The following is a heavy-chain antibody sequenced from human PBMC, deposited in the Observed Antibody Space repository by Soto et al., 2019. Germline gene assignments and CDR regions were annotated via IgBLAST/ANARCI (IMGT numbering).Heavy chain of an antibody. V-gene: IGHV3-15*01. J-gene: IGHJ4*02. CDR1: GFTFTDAW. Sequence: GGSLRLSCAASGFTFTDAWMNWVRQAPGKGLEWVGHIKSQIDGGTTDTAAALDGRVTISRDDSKNMVYLQMNRLITDDTAVYYCATGAARPDCWGQGTLVTVSS. D-gene: IGHD6-6*01. CDR2: IKSQIDGGTT. CDR3: ATGAARPDC.